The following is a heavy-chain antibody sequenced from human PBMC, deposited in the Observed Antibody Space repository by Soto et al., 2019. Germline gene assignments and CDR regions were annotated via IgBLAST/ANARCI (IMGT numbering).Heavy chain of an antibody. CDR1: GFTLSDPY. CDR3: VTATDFSDSRGYTRGFDY. Sequence: GGTLRLSCARSGFTLSDPYIDWVRQAPGKGLEWVGHTRDKAQVYRTACAAAVKGNFTTSIDESKNTVYLQMNSLKTEDTAVYYCVTATDFSDSRGYTRGFDYWGQGTLVTVSS. V-gene: IGHV3-72*01. J-gene: IGHJ4*02. CDR2: TRDKAQVYRT. D-gene: IGHD3-22*01.